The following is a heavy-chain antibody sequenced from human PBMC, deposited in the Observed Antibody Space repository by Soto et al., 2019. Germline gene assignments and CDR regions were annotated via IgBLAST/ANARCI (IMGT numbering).Heavy chain of an antibody. CDR3: ASGGLYI. CDR1: GFTFRTYA. D-gene: IGHD3-16*01. J-gene: IGHJ4*02. V-gene: IGHV3-13*01. CDR2: IGTVGDT. Sequence: EVQLVESGGALVQPGGPLRLSFAASGFTFRTYAIHWVRQTTGKGLEWVSGIGTVGDTYFPGSVKGRFSISRENAKNSFYLQMNSLRAEDTAVYYCASGGLYICGQGTLVTVSS.